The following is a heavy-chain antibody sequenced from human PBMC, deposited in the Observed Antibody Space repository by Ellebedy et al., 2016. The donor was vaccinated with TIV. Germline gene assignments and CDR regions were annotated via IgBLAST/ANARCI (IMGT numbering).Heavy chain of an antibody. CDR1: GFTFSTYW. J-gene: IGHJ4*02. CDR2: MNQVGSAK. CDR3: ARDVGDY. V-gene: IGHV3-7*03. Sequence: PGGSLRLSCAASGFTFSTYWMSWVRQAPGKGLEWVANMNQVGSAKYYADSVKGRFTISRDNAKNSLYLEMNSLRTEDTAVYYCARDVGDYWGQGTLVTVSS.